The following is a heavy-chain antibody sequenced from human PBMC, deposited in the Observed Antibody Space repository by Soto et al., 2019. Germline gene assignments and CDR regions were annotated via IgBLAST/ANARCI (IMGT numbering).Heavy chain of an antibody. J-gene: IGHJ4*02. CDR2: IYYSGST. CDR3: ARDGNDYGDYFDD. D-gene: IGHD4-17*01. Sequence: PSETLSLTCTVSGGSISSYYWSWIRQPPGKGLEWIGYIYYSGSTNYNPSLKSRVTISVDTSKNQFSLKLSSVTAADTAVYYCARDGNDYGDYFDDRGQGTRVTVAS. CDR1: GGSISSYY. V-gene: IGHV4-59*01.